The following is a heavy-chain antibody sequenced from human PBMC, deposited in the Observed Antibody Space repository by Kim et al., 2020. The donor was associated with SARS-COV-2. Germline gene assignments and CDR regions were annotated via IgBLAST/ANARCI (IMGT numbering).Heavy chain of an antibody. V-gene: IGHV4-39*01. CDR3: ASHLRNWYFDL. CDR2: IYYSGST. CDR1: GGSISSSDYY. Sequence: SETLSLTCSVSGGSISSSDYYWGWIRQPPGKGLEWIATIYYSGSTYYNPSLKGRVTISVDTSKKQFSLRLSPVTAADAAVYYCASHLRNWYFDLWGRGTLVTVSS. J-gene: IGHJ2*01.